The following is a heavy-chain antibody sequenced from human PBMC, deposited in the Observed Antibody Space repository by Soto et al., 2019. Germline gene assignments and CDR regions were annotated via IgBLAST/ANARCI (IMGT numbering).Heavy chain of an antibody. V-gene: IGHV3-53*01. CDR2: IYSGGST. J-gene: IGHJ1*01. CDR1: GFTVSSHY. Sequence: EVQLVESGGGLIQPGGSLRLSCAASGFTVSSHYMSWVRQAPGKGLEWVSVIYSGGSTYYADSVKGRFTISRDNSKNTLYLQMNSLRAEDTAVYYCARGAAAAAWTYFQHWGQGTLVTVSS. D-gene: IGHD6-13*01. CDR3: ARGAAAAAWTYFQH.